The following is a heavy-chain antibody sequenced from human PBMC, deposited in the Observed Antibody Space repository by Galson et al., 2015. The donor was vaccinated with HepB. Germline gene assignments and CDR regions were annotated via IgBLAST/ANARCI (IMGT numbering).Heavy chain of an antibody. J-gene: IGHJ5*02. CDR2: ISSSGSSI. Sequence: SLRLSCADSESTLSYYEVNWVRQAPGKGLEWVAYISSSGSSIDYGDSVKGRFTISRDNAKNSVYLQLKSLRVEDTGVYYCARDRQGWQNWFDPWGQGTSVTVSS. CDR3: ARDRQGWQNWFDP. CDR1: ESTLSYYE. V-gene: IGHV3-48*03. D-gene: IGHD2-15*01.